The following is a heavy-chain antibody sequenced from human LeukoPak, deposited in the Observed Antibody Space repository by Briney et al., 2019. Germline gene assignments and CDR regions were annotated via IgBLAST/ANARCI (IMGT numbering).Heavy chain of an antibody. V-gene: IGHV1-24*01. Sequence: ASVKVSCKVSGYTLTELSMHWVRQAPGKGLEWMGGFDPEDGETIYAQKFQGRVTMTEDTPTDTAYMELSSLRSEDTAVYYCATDPRYSSSWSDWGQGTLVTVSS. CDR2: FDPEDGET. J-gene: IGHJ4*02. D-gene: IGHD6-13*01. CDR3: ATDPRYSSSWSD. CDR1: GYTLTELS.